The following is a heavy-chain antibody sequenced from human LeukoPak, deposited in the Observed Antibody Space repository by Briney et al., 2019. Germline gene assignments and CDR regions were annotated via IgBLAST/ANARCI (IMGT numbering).Heavy chain of an antibody. D-gene: IGHD2-15*01. CDR1: GYTFTTYA. Sequence: GASVKVSCKASGYTFTTYAMNWVRQAPGQGLEWMGWINTDTGNPTYAQGFTGRFVFSLDTSVSTAYLQISSLKAEDTAVYYCARASCTGGTCPTFIDFWGQGTLVTVSS. J-gene: IGHJ4*02. CDR3: ARASCTGGTCPTFIDF. CDR2: INTDTGNP. V-gene: IGHV7-4-1*02.